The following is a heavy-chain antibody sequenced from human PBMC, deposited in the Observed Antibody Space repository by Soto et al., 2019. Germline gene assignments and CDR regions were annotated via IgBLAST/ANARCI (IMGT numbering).Heavy chain of an antibody. CDR1: GFTVSRSY. CDR3: ATGMDNAKIHY. V-gene: IGHV3-66*01. D-gene: IGHD2-8*01. J-gene: IGHJ4*02. CDR2: SHPDGST. Sequence: GGSLRLSCVVSGFTVSRSYMSWVRQAPGKGLEWVSVSHPDGSTYYADSVKGRFTISRDNAKSTVSLEMNSLRAEDTAMYYCATGMDNAKIHYWGQGTLVTVSS.